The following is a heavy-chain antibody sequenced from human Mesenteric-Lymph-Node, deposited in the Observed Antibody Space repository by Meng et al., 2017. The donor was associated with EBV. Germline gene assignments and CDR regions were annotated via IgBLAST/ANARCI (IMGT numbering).Heavy chain of an antibody. D-gene: IGHD6-25*01. CDR1: GDSVSTNSAA. V-gene: IGHV6-1*01. CDR2: TYYKSKWYN. Sequence: QVQLQQSGPGLVKPSXTLXLTCAISGDSVSTNSAAWNWIRQSPSGGLEWLGRTYYKSKWYNDYAESVKSRITINPDTSKNQFSLQLNSVTPEDTAVYYCARDPAAFDFWGQGILVTSPQ. J-gene: IGHJ4*02. CDR3: ARDPAAFDF.